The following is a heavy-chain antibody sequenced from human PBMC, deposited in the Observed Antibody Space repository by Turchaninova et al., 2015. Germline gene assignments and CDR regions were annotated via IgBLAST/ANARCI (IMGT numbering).Heavy chain of an antibody. CDR3: ASGSSGYYY. CDR1: GYSFTSYW. Sequence: EVQLVQSGAEVKKPGESLRISCKGSGYSFTSYWISWVRQVPGNGLEWWGGIDHGDSSTHYSPSFPVNVTTSADKSIRTAYLQWSSLKASDTAMYYCASGSSGYYYWGQGTLVTVSS. J-gene: IGHJ4*02. V-gene: IGHV5-10-1*03. CDR2: IDHGDSST. D-gene: IGHD3-22*01.